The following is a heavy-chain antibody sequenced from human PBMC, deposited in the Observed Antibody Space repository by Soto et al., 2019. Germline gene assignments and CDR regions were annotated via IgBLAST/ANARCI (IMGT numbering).Heavy chain of an antibody. J-gene: IGHJ5*02. V-gene: IGHV3-23*01. D-gene: IGHD3-16*02. CDR2: ISGSGGST. Sequence: GGSLRLSCAASGFTFSSYAMSWVRQAPGKRLEWVSAISGSGGSTYYVDSVKGRFTIYRDNSKNTLYLQMNSLRAEDTAVYYCAKTKMITFGGVIAENWFDPWGQGTLVTVSS. CDR1: GFTFSSYA. CDR3: AKTKMITFGGVIAENWFDP.